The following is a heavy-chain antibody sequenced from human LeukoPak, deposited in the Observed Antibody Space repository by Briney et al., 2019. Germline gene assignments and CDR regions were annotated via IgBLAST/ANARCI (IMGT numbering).Heavy chain of an antibody. CDR1: GGSISSYY. CDR3: ARLRRYYGSGSYQIIAYRYYYMDV. D-gene: IGHD3-10*01. V-gene: IGHV4-4*07. Sequence: SETLSLTCTVSGGSISSYYLSWIRQTAGKGLEWIGRMYSSGSNYNPSLKSRVTMSIDTSTNQLSLKLSSVTAADTAVYYCARLRRYYGSGSYQIIAYRYYYMDVWGKGTTVTISS. J-gene: IGHJ6*03. CDR2: MYSSGS.